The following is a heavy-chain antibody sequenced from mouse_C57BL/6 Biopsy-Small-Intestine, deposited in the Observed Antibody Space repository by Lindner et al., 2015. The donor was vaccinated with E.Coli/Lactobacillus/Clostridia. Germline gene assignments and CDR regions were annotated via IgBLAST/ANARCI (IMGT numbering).Heavy chain of an antibody. D-gene: IGHD2-1*01. J-gene: IGHJ2*01. CDR2: IYPRSGNT. V-gene: IGHV1-81*01. CDR1: GYTFTSYG. Sequence: VQLQESGAELARPGASVKLSCKASGYTFTSYGISWVKQRTGQGLEWIGEIYPRSGNTYYNEKFKGKATITADTSSNTAYMQLSSLTSEDSAVYFCARGYYGSEDFDYWGQGTTLTVSP. CDR3: ARGYYGSEDFDY.